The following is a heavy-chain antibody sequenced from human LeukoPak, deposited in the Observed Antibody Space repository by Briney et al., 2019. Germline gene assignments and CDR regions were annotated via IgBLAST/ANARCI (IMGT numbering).Heavy chain of an antibody. D-gene: IGHD3-22*01. Sequence: PGGSLRLSCAASGFTFSSYWMSWVRQAPGKGLEWVANIKQDGSEKYYVDSVKGRFTISRDNAKNSPYLQMDSLRAEDTAVYYCARIRGAYDSSGYFAHYFDYWGQGTLVTVSS. J-gene: IGHJ4*02. CDR3: ARIRGAYDSSGYFAHYFDY. CDR2: IKQDGSEK. V-gene: IGHV3-7*01. CDR1: GFTFSSYW.